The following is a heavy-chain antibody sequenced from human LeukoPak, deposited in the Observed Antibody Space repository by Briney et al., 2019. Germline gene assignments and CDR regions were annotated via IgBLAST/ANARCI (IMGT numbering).Heavy chain of an antibody. CDR3: AKRSVAGTASPYYFDY. D-gene: IGHD6-19*01. CDR2: ISGSGGSK. V-gene: IGHV3-23*01. Sequence: PGGSLSLSCAASGFTFSSYAMSWVRQAPGKGLEWVSAISGSGGSKYYADSVKGRFTISRNNSKNTLYLQMNSLRAEDTAVYYCAKRSVAGTASPYYFDYWGQGTLVTVSS. CDR1: GFTFSSYA. J-gene: IGHJ4*02.